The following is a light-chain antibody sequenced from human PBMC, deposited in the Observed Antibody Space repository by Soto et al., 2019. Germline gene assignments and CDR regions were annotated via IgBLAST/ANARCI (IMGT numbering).Light chain of an antibody. CDR1: QSLVHRDGNTY. J-gene: IGKJ4*01. CDR3: MQTTQFPLT. Sequence: DIVLTQTPLSSPVTLGQPASISCRSSQSLVHRDGNTYLNWLQQRPGQPPRLLICEVSNRFYGVPERFSGSGAWTDFTLEISRVEAEDVGVYYCMQTTQFPLTFGGGTKVDVK. V-gene: IGKV2-24*01. CDR2: EVS.